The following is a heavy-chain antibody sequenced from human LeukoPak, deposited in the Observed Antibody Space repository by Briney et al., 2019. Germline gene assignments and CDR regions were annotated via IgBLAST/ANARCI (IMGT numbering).Heavy chain of an antibody. CDR2: ISPGDSDA. Sequence: GESLKISRKGSGXTFTNYYIGWVRQMPGKGLEWMGIISPGDSDARYSPSFQGQVTISADKSISTAYLRWSSLKASDTAIYYCARRYCSSISCNPYFFDYWGQGTLVTVSS. J-gene: IGHJ4*02. D-gene: IGHD2-2*01. CDR1: GXTFTNYY. V-gene: IGHV5-51*01. CDR3: ARRYCSSISCNPYFFDY.